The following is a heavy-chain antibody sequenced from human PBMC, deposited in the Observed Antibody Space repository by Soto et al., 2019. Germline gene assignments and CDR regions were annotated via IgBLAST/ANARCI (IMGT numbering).Heavy chain of an antibody. CDR3: ASGTYYDILTGSSGGVSRHLNY. Sequence: SETPFLPCTFSCCSLNRYYLGVSRQPPRKGLGGVGYIYYSGSTNYNPSLKSRVTISVDTSKNQFSLKLSSVTAADTAVYYCASGTYYDILTGSSGGVSRHLNYWGQGTLVTVSS. D-gene: IGHD3-9*01. CDR1: CCSLNRYY. CDR2: IYYSGST. V-gene: IGHV4-59*08. J-gene: IGHJ4*02.